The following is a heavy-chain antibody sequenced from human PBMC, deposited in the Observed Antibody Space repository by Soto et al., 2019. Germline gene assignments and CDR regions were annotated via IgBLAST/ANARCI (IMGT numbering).Heavy chain of an antibody. J-gene: IGHJ5*02. Sequence: SVTIRLRYTVSGGNIIDYDWRRIRQTQGKGLEWVGYIYYGGTTSYNPSLQSRVTISLETSKSQFSLRLTSVTAADTAVYYCARLGAYYQSLDPWGPGTLVTVSS. D-gene: IGHD3-22*01. CDR2: IYYGGTT. V-gene: IGHV4-59*08. CDR1: GGNIIDYD. CDR3: ARLGAYYQSLDP.